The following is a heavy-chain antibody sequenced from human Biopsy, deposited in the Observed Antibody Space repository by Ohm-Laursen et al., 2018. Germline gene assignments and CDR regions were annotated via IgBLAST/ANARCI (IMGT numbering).Heavy chain of an antibody. CDR2: NIAILGTG. CDR1: GGTFSNYG. J-gene: IGHJ1*01. Sequence: SSVKVSCNAPGGTFSNYGVNWVRQAPGQGLEWLGGNIAILGTGNYAQKFQDRVTVAADTSTSTATMELRSLRSDDTAVYYCATKLTGYFHHWGQGILVIVSS. CDR3: ATKLTGYFHH. D-gene: IGHD3-9*01. V-gene: IGHV1-69*06.